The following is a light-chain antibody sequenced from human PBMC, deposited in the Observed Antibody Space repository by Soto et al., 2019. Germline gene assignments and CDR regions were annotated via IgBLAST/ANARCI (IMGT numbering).Light chain of an antibody. V-gene: IGLV4-60*02. Sequence: QPVLTQSSSASASLGSSVKLTCTLSSGHSSYIIACHQQQPGKAPRYLMKLEGSGSYNKGSGVPDRFSGSSSGADRYLTISNLQFEDEADYYCETWDSNPRVFGGGTKLTVL. CDR2: LEGSGSY. CDR1: SGHSSYI. CDR3: ETWDSNPRV. J-gene: IGLJ3*02.